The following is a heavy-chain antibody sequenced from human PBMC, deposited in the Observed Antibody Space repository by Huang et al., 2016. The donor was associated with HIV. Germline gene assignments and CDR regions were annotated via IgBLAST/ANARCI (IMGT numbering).Heavy chain of an antibody. Sequence: QVQLQESGPGLVKPSETLSLTCTVSGGSVSSGSYYWSWIRQPPGKGLEWIGYIYYSGSPNYNPFLKRRVTISVDTSKNQFSLKLSSVTAADTAVYYCARVDLLLGKYGDYEENAFDIWGQGTMVTVSS. D-gene: IGHD4-17*01. CDR3: ARVDLLLGKYGDYEENAFDI. V-gene: IGHV4-61*01. CDR1: GGSVSSGSYY. J-gene: IGHJ3*02. CDR2: IYYSGSP.